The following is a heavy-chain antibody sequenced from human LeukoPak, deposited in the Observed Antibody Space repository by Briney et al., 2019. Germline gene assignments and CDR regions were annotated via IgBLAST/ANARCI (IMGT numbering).Heavy chain of an antibody. D-gene: IGHD5-24*01. CDR1: GFTFSSYG. J-gene: IGHJ4*02. CDR3: ATEDGYNGK. V-gene: IGHV3-33*01. Sequence: GGSLRLSCAASGFTFSSYGMHWVRQAPGKGLEWVAAIWYDGSNKYYADSVKGRFTISRDNSKNTLYLQMNSLRAEDTAVYYCATEDGYNGKWGQGTLVTVSS. CDR2: IWYDGSNK.